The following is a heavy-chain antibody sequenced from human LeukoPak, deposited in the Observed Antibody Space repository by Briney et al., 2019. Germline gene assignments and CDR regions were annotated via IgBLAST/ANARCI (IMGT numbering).Heavy chain of an antibody. V-gene: IGHV4-4*07. Sequence: PSETLSLTCTVSGGSISSYYWSWIRQPAGKGLEWIGRIYTSGSTNYNPSLKSRVTMSVDTSKNQFSLKLSSVTAADTAVYYCARDTPIAAAGSYYFDCWGQGTLVTVSS. CDR1: GGSISSYY. D-gene: IGHD6-13*01. CDR2: IYTSGST. CDR3: ARDTPIAAAGSYYFDC. J-gene: IGHJ4*02.